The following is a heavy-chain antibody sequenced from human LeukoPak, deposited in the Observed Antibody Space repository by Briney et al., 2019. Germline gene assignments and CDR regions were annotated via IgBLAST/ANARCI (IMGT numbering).Heavy chain of an antibody. CDR2: IIPIFGTA. V-gene: IGHV1-69*05. D-gene: IGHD6-6*01. CDR1: GGTFSSYA. CDR3: ARGDSSSILAFDY. J-gene: IGHJ4*02. Sequence: ASVKVSCKASGGTFSSYAISWVRQAPGQGLEWMGGIIPIFGTANYAQKLQGRVTITTDESTSTAYMALSSVRSEDTAVYYCARGDSSSILAFDYWGQGTLVTVSS.